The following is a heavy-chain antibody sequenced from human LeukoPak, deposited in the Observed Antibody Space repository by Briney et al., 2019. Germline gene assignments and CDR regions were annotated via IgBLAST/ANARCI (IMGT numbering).Heavy chain of an antibody. CDR1: GFTFSSYG. CDR2: IWYDGSNK. Sequence: GGSLRLSCAASGFTFSSYGMHWVRQAPGKGLEWVAVIWYDGSNKYYADSVKGRFTISRDNSKNTLYLQMNSLRAEDTAVYYCARDSEGYCSSTSCYGDFDYWGQGTLVTVSS. J-gene: IGHJ4*02. CDR3: ARDSEGYCSSTSCYGDFDY. V-gene: IGHV3-33*01. D-gene: IGHD2-2*01.